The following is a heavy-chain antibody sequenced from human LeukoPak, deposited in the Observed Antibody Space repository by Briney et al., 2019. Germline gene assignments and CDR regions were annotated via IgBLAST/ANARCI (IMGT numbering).Heavy chain of an antibody. V-gene: IGHV3-7*01. CDR2: IKEDGSQK. CDR1: GFTVSTNS. Sequence: GGSLRLSCTVSGFTVSTNSMSWIRQAPGKGLEWVATIKEDGSQKDYVDFVKGRSTISRDNAKNSLYLQMNSLRAEDTAVYYCARRRVGATQKYFDYWGQGTLVTVSS. J-gene: IGHJ4*02. CDR3: ARRRVGATQKYFDY. D-gene: IGHD1-26*01.